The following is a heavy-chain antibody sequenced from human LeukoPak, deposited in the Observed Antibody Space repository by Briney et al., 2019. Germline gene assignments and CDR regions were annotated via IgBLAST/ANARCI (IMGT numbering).Heavy chain of an antibody. V-gene: IGHV3-15*01. CDR2: IKSKTDGETT. CDR3: TTDSRYCSSTSCPRFDY. Sequence: GGSLRLSCAASGFTFSNAWMSWVRQAPGKGLEWVGRIKSKTDGETTDYAAPVKGRFTISRDDSKNTLYLQMNSLKTEDTAVYYCTTDSRYCSSTSCPRFDYWGQGTLVTVSS. J-gene: IGHJ4*02. D-gene: IGHD2-2*01. CDR1: GFTFSNAW.